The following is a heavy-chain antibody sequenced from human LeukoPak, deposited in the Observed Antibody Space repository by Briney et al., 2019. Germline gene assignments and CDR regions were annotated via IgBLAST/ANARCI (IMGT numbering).Heavy chain of an antibody. CDR1: GYTFTSYD. CDR2: MNPNSGNT. D-gene: IGHD5-12*01. V-gene: IGHV1-8*01. Sequence: EASVKDSCKASGYTFTSYDINWVRQATGQGLEWMGWMNPNSGNTGYAQKFQGRVTMTRNTSISTAYMELSSLRSEDTAVYYCAVVDIVATTGQFDYWGQGTLVTVSS. CDR3: AVVDIVATTGQFDY. J-gene: IGHJ4*02.